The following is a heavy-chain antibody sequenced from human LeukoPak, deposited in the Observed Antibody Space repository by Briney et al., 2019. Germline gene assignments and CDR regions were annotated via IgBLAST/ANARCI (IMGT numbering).Heavy chain of an antibody. V-gene: IGHV4-4*02. CDR3: ASSSLVVVVTYGFDI. D-gene: IGHD2-21*01. Sequence: PSETLSPTCTVSNGPITSTKWWSWVRQPPGKGLEWIGEISHTGSTNYNPSFNSRVTMSVDKSKNQFSLNLKSVTAADTALYYCASSSLVVVVTYGFDIWGRGTAVTVSS. CDR1: NGPITSTKW. CDR2: ISHTGST. J-gene: IGHJ3*02.